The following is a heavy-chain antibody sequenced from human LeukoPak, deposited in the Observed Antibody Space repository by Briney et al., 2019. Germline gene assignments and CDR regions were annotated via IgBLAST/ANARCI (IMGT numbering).Heavy chain of an antibody. Sequence: PSETLSLTCIVSGASITRGGNYWSWIRQLPGKGLEWIGYIYNSGSTYYNPSLKSRLTISVDTSKKQFSLKLSSVTAADTAVYFCARGSEMLTKGSNAFDIWGQGTMVTVSS. J-gene: IGHJ3*02. CDR1: GASITRGGNY. CDR3: ARGSEMLTKGSNAFDI. CDR2: IYNSGST. V-gene: IGHV4-31*03. D-gene: IGHD3-16*01.